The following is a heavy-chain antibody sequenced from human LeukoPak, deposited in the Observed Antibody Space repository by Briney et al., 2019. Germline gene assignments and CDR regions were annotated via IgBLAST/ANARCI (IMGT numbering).Heavy chain of an antibody. CDR3: AKYSPLLSRYYFDF. CDR2: IIGSGGST. V-gene: IGHV3-23*01. Sequence: GGSLRLSCAASGFTFSSNAMTWVRQAPGKGLEWVSAIIGSGGSTYYADSVKGRVTISRDNSKNTLYLQMNSLRAEDTAKYYCAKYSPLLSRYYFDFRGQATLVTVPS. D-gene: IGHD2-2*01. J-gene: IGHJ4*02. CDR1: GFTFSSNA.